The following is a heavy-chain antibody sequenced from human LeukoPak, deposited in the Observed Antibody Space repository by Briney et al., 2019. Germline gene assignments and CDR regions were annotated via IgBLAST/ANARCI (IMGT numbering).Heavy chain of an antibody. CDR2: IYYSGST. J-gene: IGHJ6*02. V-gene: IGHV4-61*01. D-gene: IGHD1-7*01. CDR3: ARDNWNYGSSMDV. Sequence: SQTLSLTCTVSGGSISSGSYYWSWIRQPPGKGLEWIGYIYYSGSTNYNPSLKSRVTISVDTSKNQFSLKLSSVTAADTAVYYCARDNWNYGSSMDVWGQGTTVTVSS. CDR1: GGSISSGSYY.